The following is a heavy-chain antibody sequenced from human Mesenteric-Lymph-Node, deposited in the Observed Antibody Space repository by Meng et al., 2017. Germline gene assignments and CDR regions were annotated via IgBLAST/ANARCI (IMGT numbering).Heavy chain of an antibody. CDR1: GYTFTRLY. J-gene: IGHJ4*02. Sequence: ASVKVSCKASGYTFTRLYIHWLRQTPGQGLEWMGYINCNTGGANFAQRFQGRVTMTRDTSISTVYMELSSLRHDDTALYYCARVAVPGVATWSYWGQGSLVTVSS. CDR3: ARVAVPGVATWSY. CDR2: INCNTGGA. V-gene: IGHV1-2*02. D-gene: IGHD6-19*01.